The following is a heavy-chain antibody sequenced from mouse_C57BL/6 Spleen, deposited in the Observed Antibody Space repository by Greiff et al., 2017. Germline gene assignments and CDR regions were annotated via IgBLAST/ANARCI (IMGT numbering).Heavy chain of an antibody. V-gene: IGHV1-81*01. CDR1: GYTFTSYG. J-gene: IGHJ4*01. D-gene: IGHD2-3*01. CDR3: ASYDGYYDAMDY. CDR2: IYPRSGNT. Sequence: QVQLKQSGAELARPGASVKLSCKASGYTFTSYGISWVKQRTGQGLEWIGEIYPRSGNTYYNEKFKGKATLTADKSSSTAYMELRSLTSEDSAVYFCASYDGYYDAMDYWGQGTSVTVSS.